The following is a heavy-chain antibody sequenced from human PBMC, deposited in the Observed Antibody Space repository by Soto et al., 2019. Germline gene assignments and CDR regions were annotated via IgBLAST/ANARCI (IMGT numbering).Heavy chain of an antibody. V-gene: IGHV3-23*01. CDR1: GFTFSTYS. J-gene: IGHJ3*02. Sequence: EVKLLESGGGLVQPGGSLRLSCAASGFTFSTYSMSWVRQAPGKGLEWVSHITASGGTTYYADSVKGRFTISRDSSRNTLYLQMNSLRAEDTALYYCGKCIQEYCNYDAFHIWGRGTMVTVSS. D-gene: IGHD1-7*01. CDR3: GKCIQEYCNYDAFHI. CDR2: ITASGGTT.